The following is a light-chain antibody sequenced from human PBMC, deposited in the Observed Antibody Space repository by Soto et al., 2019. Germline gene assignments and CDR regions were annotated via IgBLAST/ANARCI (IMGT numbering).Light chain of an antibody. J-gene: IGKJ2*01. CDR3: QQTYSTPFYT. CDR2: AVS. CDR1: QSIDSY. V-gene: IGKV1-39*01. Sequence: EIQMTQSPSSLSASVGERVTITCRASQSIDSYLNWYQQKPGKAPKLLIYAVSNLQSGVPSRFSGSGSGTDFSLTVSSLQPDDSATYYCQQTYSTPFYTFGQGTKLEIK.